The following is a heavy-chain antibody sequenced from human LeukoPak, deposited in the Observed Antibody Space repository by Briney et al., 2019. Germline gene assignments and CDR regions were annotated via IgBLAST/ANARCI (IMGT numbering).Heavy chain of an antibody. D-gene: IGHD3-10*01. CDR2: IYTSGST. CDR3: ARDRGVLGSNWFDP. CDR1: GGSISSYY. V-gene: IGHV4-4*07. Sequence: PSETLSLTCTVSGGSISSYYWSWIRQPAGKGLEWIGRIYTSGSTNYNPSLKSRVTMSVDTSKNQFSLKLSSVTAADTAVYYCARDRGVLGSNWFDPWGQGTLVTVSS. J-gene: IGHJ5*02.